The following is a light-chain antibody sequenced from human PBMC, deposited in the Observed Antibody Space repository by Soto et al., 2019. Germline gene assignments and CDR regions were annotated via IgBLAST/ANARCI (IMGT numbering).Light chain of an antibody. CDR3: QKCGIAPFT. V-gene: IGKV1-5*03. J-gene: IGKJ4*01. CDR2: KAS. Sequence: DIQMTQSPSTLSGSVGDRVTITCRASQTISSWLAWYQQKPGKAPKLLIYKASTLKSGVPSRFSGSGSGTELTLTISSLQPDDFATYYCQKCGIAPFTFGGGPRWIS. CDR1: QTISSW.